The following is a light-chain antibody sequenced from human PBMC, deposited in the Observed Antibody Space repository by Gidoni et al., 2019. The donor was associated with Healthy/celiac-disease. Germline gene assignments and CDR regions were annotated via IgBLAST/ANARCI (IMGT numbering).Light chain of an antibody. V-gene: IGKV3-15*01. Sequence: ETVMTQSPATLSVSPGERATLSCRAGQSVSSNLAWYHQKPGQAPRLLIYGASTRATGIPARFSGSGSGTEFTLTISSLQSEDFAVYYCQQYNNWPPKTFGQGTKVEIK. CDR1: QSVSSN. CDR3: QQYNNWPPKT. J-gene: IGKJ1*01. CDR2: GAS.